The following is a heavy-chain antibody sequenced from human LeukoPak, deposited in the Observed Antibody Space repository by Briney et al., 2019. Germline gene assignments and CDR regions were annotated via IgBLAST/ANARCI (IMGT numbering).Heavy chain of an antibody. J-gene: IGHJ4*02. V-gene: IGHV4-39*01. Sequence: PSETLSLTCTVSGGSISSGDYYWGWIRQPPGKGLEWIGSIYYSGSTYYNPSLKSRVTISVDTSKNQFSLKLSSVTAADTAVYYCARRVIAVAGNGVIDYWSQGTLVTVSS. CDR1: GGSISSGDYY. D-gene: IGHD6-19*01. CDR2: IYYSGST. CDR3: ARRVIAVAGNGVIDY.